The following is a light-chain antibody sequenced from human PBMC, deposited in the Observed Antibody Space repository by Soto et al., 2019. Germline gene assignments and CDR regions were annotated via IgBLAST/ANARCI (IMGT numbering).Light chain of an antibody. CDR3: QQYNNWPIT. V-gene: IGKV3-15*01. CDR2: SAS. Sequence: EVVMTQSPATLSVSPGERATLSCRASQSVSSNLAWYQQKPGQAPRPLIYSASTRATGIPARFSGSGSGTDFTLTISSLQSEDFAVYYCQQYNNWPITFGQGTRLEIK. CDR1: QSVSSN. J-gene: IGKJ5*01.